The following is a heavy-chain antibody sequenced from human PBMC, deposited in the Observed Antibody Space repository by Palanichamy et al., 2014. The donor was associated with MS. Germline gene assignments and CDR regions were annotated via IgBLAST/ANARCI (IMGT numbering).Heavy chain of an antibody. CDR1: GFTFSSYA. J-gene: IGHJ5*02. CDR3: AGVRELATMGANWFDP. Sequence: QVQLVESGGGVVQPGKSLRLSCAASGFTFSSYAMHWVRQAPGKGLEWVAVISYDGSNEDYADSVEGRFTISRDNSKNTLYLQMNSLRAVDTAVYYCAGVRELATMGANWFDPWGQGTLVTVSS. D-gene: IGHD5-12*01. CDR2: ISYDGSNE. V-gene: IGHV3-30-3*01.